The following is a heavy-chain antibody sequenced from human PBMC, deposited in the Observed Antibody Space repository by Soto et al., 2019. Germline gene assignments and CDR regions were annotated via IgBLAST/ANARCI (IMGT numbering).Heavy chain of an antibody. V-gene: IGHV3-23*01. Sequence: EVQLLESGGGLVQPGGSLRLSCAASGFTFSSYAMSWVRQAPGKGLEWVSAISGSGSATYYADSVKGRFTISRDNSKTTLYLQMNSMRADDTAVFYGAKDEGVAGTLDFDAFDIWGQGTMVTVSS. J-gene: IGHJ3*02. D-gene: IGHD6-19*01. CDR2: ISGSGSAT. CDR1: GFTFSSYA. CDR3: AKDEGVAGTLDFDAFDI.